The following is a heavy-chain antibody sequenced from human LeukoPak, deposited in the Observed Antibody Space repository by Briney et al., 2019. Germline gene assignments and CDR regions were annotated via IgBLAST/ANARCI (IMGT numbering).Heavy chain of an antibody. Sequence: ESMTLACVASGFTATTYWMSWDRHVARNLPEWEADINPDGSEEYYVQSVKGRFTVSRDNAQNAVFLQMTNLRADDTAVYYCARWKMKLQRNAFDFWGQGTVVTVSS. CDR3: ARWKMKLQRNAFDF. V-gene: IGHV3-7*04. CDR1: GFTATTYW. CDR2: INPDGSEE. J-gene: IGHJ3*01. D-gene: IGHD1-1*01.